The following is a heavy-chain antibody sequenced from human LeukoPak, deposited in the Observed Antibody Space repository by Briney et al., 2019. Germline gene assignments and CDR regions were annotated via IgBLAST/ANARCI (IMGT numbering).Heavy chain of an antibody. CDR1: GGSISSYY. CDR3: ARRRSAIVVVPAAGRWFDP. D-gene: IGHD2-2*01. CDR2: IYTSGST. J-gene: IGHJ5*02. Sequence: SETLSLTCTVSGGSISSYYWSWIRQPAGKGLEWIGRIYTSGSTNYNPSLKSRVTMSVDTSKNQFSLKLSSVTAADTAVYYCARRRSAIVVVPAAGRWFDPWGQGTLVTVSS. V-gene: IGHV4-4*07.